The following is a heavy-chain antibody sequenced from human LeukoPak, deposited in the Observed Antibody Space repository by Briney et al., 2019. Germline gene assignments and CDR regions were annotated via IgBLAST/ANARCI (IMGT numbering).Heavy chain of an antibody. Sequence: SQTLSLTCAISGVSVCSNSVAWNWNRPSPSIGLEWLGRTYYMSKWYNDYAVSVRSRTTTNPDTSKNQFSLQLNSVTPEDTAVYYYARHLYGMDVWGQGTTVTVSS. V-gene: IGHV6-1*01. D-gene: IGHD3-3*02. J-gene: IGHJ6*02. CDR3: ARHLYGMDV. CDR1: GVSVCSNSVA. CDR2: TYYMSKWYN.